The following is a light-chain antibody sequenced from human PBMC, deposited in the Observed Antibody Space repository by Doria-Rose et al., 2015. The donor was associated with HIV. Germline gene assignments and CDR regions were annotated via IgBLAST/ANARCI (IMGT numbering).Light chain of an antibody. CDR1: QGFSSTY. CDR3: HQYGTSWT. CDR2: DGS. V-gene: IGKV3-20*01. J-gene: IGKJ1*01. Sequence: TQSPGTLSLSPGERATLSCRASQGFSSTYLAWYQQKPGQAPSLLIYDGSTRATGIPDRFSASGSGTDFTLTSNRLEPEDFALYYCHQYGTSWTFGQGTKVEI.